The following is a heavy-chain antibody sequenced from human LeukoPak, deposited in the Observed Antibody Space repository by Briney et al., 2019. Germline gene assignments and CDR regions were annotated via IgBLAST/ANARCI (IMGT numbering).Heavy chain of an antibody. CDR3: VRDPGGSSWYFDY. V-gene: IGHV1-2*02. CDR2: INPNSGGT. Sequence: GASVKVSCKASGYTFTGYYMHWVRQAPGQGLEWMGWINPNSGGTNYAQKFQGRVTMTRGTSISTAYMELSRLRSDDTAVYYCVRDPGGSSWYFDYWGQGTLVTVSS. J-gene: IGHJ4*02. CDR1: GYTFTGYY. D-gene: IGHD6-13*01.